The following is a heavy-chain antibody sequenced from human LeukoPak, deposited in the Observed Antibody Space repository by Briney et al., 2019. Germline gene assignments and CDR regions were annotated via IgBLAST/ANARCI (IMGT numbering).Heavy chain of an antibody. Sequence: SETLSLTCTVSSGSISSSYWSWIRQRAGKGLEWIGRIYTSGNTNYNPSLKSRVSMLIDTSPKQFSLNLRSVTAADTAVYYCARSRSGYYSYYFDYWGQGTLVTVSS. D-gene: IGHD3-22*01. CDR1: SGSISSSY. V-gene: IGHV4-4*07. CDR2: IYTSGNT. CDR3: ARSRSGYYSYYFDY. J-gene: IGHJ4*02.